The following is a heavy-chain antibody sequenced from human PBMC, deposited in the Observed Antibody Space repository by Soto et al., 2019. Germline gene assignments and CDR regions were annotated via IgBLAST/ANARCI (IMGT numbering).Heavy chain of an antibody. J-gene: IGHJ5*02. D-gene: IGHD2-15*01. CDR3: SKQSCSGASCSPGVNWFDP. CDR2: IYYSGST. Sequence: SETLSLTCTVSGGSISSGDYYWSWIRQPPGKGLEWIGYIYYSGSTYYNPSLKSRVTISVDTSKNQFSLKLSSVTAADTAVYYCSKQSCSGASCSPGVNWFDPWGQGTLVTVSS. CDR1: GGSISSGDYY. V-gene: IGHV4-30-4*01.